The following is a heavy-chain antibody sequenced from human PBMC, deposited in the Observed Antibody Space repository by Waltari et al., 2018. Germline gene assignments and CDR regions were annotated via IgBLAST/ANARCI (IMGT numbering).Heavy chain of an antibody. V-gene: IGHV4-59*11. CDR2: IYYSGST. CDR3: ARGPTGSGFDY. J-gene: IGHJ4*02. D-gene: IGHD3-10*01. CDR1: GGSISSHY. Sequence: QVQLQESGPVLVKPSETLSLTCTVSGGSISSHYWSWIRQPPGKGLEWIGYIYYSGSTNYNPSLKSRVTISVDTSKNQFSLKLSSVTAADTAVYYCARGPTGSGFDYWGQGTLVTVSS.